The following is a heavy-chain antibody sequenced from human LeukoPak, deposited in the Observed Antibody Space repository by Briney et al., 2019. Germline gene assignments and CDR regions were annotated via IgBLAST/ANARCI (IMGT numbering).Heavy chain of an antibody. CDR1: GYTFTSYY. J-gene: IGHJ4*02. V-gene: IGHV1-46*01. D-gene: IGHD3-16*02. Sequence: ASVKVSCTASGYTFTSYYMHWVRQAPGQGLEWMGIINPSGGSTSYAQKFQGRVTMTRDTSTSTVYMELSSLRSEDTAVYYCARDYDYVWGSYRHLADWGQGTLVTVSS. CDR3: ARDYDYVWGSYRHLAD. CDR2: INPSGGST.